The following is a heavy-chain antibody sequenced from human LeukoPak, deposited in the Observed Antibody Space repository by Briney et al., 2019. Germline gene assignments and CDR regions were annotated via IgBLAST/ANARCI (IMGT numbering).Heavy chain of an antibody. J-gene: IGHJ4*02. CDR3: AKDSSVYYYDSRNFDY. CDR1: GFTFSSYA. V-gene: IGHV3-23*01. Sequence: PGGSLRLSCAASGFTFSSYAMSWVRQAPGKGLEWVSAISGSGGSTYYADSVKGRFTISRDNSKNTLYLQMNSLRAEDTAVYYCAKDSSVYYYDSRNFDYWGQGTLVTVSS. D-gene: IGHD3-22*01. CDR2: ISGSGGST.